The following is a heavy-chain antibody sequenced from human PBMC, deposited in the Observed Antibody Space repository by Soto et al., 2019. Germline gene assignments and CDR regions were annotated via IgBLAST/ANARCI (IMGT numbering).Heavy chain of an antibody. CDR3: AKDGEVPAAIFYDYYGMDV. CDR1: GFTFSSYG. V-gene: IGHV3-30*18. Sequence: GGSLRLSCAASGFTFSSYGMHWVRQAPGKGLEWVAVISYDGSNKYYADSVKGRFTISRGNSKNTLYLQMNSLRAEDTAVYYCAKDGEVPAAIFYDYYGMDVWGQGTTVTVSS. D-gene: IGHD2-2*02. CDR2: ISYDGSNK. J-gene: IGHJ6*02.